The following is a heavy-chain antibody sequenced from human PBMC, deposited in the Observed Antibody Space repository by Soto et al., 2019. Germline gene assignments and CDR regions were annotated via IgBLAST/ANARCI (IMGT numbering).Heavy chain of an antibody. V-gene: IGHV4-34*01. J-gene: IGHJ4*02. Sequence: SETLSLTCVVYGGSFSGHFWSWIRQPPGKGLEWIGEINHSGSANYNPSLKSRVTISVDTSKNQFSLKLTSVTAADTAVYYCAGWAVGIMIFGVPKDYWSQGTQVTVSS. CDR1: GGSFSGHF. D-gene: IGHD3-3*01. CDR3: AGWAVGIMIFGVPKDY. CDR2: INHSGSA.